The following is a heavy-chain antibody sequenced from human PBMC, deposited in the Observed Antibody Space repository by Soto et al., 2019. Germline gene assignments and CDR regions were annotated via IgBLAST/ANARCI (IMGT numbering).Heavy chain of an antibody. CDR3: ASSNIAAAGFYYYGMDV. D-gene: IGHD6-13*01. CDR2: IYYSGSP. J-gene: IGHJ6*02. Sequence: PSETLSLTCTVSGGSISSYYWSXIRQPQGKGLEWIGYIYYSGSPNYNPSLKSRVTISVDTSKNQFSLKLSSVTAADTAVYYCASSNIAAAGFYYYGMDVWGRGTTVTVSS. CDR1: GGSISSYY. V-gene: IGHV4-59*01.